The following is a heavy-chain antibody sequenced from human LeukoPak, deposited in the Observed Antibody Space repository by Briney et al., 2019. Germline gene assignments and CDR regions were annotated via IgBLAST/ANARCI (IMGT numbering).Heavy chain of an antibody. CDR2: VGPSGART. CDR3: AKDDAYLQYAD. J-gene: IGHJ1*01. V-gene: IGHV3-23*01. Sequence: GGSLRLSCAASGFTFSSYAMSWVRQAPGKGLEWVSRVGPSGARTYYADSVKGRFTVSRDNSKNMVFLQMNSLRAEDTAMYYCAKDDAYLQYADWGQGTLVTVSS. D-gene: IGHD5-24*01. CDR1: GFTFSSYA.